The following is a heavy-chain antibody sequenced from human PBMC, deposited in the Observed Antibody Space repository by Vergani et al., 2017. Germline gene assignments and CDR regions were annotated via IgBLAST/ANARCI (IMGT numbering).Heavy chain of an antibody. V-gene: IGHV4-38-2*01. CDR3: ARRGIVVVPAIPYFDY. CDR1: GYSISSGYY. Sequence: QVQLQESGPGLVKPSETLSLTCAVSGYSISSGYYWGWIRQPPGKGLEWIGSIDHSGSTYYNPSLKSRVIISVDTSKNQFSLKLSSVTAADTAVYYCARRGIVVVPAIPYFDYWGRGTLVTVSS. J-gene: IGHJ4*02. CDR2: IDHSGST. D-gene: IGHD2-21*02.